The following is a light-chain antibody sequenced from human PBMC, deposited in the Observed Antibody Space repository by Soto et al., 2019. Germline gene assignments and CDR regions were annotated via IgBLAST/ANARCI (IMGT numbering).Light chain of an antibody. CDR2: EVT. Sequence: QSVLTQHPSASGSPGQSVTISCTGTSSDVGGYNYVSWYQQHPGKAPKLMIYEVTKRPSGVPDRFSGSKSGNTASLTVSWLQVEDEADYYCSSYAGSNNYVFGSGTKVTV. CDR1: SSDVGGYNY. CDR3: SSYAGSNNYV. J-gene: IGLJ1*01. V-gene: IGLV2-8*01.